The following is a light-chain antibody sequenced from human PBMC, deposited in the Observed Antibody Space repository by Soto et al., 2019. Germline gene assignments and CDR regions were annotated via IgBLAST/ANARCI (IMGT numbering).Light chain of an antibody. CDR2: GAS. J-gene: IGKJ5*01. Sequence: EIVLTQSPGTLSLSPGERATLSCRASQSVSSSYLAWYQQKPGQAPRLLIYGASSRATCIPDRFSGSGSGTDFTLTISRLEPEDFAVYYCQQYGSSLITFGQGTRLEIK. CDR3: QQYGSSLIT. V-gene: IGKV3-20*01. CDR1: QSVSSSY.